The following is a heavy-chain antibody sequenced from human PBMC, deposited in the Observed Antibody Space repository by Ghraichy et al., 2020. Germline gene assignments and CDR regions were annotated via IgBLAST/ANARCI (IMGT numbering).Heavy chain of an antibody. J-gene: IGHJ6*02. Sequence: GGSLRLSCAVSGFTFSSYWMSWVRQVPGKGLEWVASIKEDVSDKSYVDSLRGRFTISRDNAKNSLYLQMSSLRAEDTAVYYCARRLVVPGASGWGYGMDVWGQGTTVTVSS. V-gene: IGHV3-7*01. CDR3: ARRLVVPGASGWGYGMDV. CDR2: IKEDVSDK. D-gene: IGHD2-2*01. CDR1: GFTFSSYW.